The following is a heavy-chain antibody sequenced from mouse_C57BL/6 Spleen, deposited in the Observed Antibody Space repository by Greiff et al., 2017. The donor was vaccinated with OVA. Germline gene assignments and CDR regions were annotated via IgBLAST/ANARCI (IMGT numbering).Heavy chain of an antibody. CDR3: ARGITTVEDWFAY. CDR2: ISYDGSN. J-gene: IGHJ3*01. D-gene: IGHD1-1*01. CDR1: GYSITSGYY. Sequence: EVKVEESGPGLVKPSQSLSLTCSVTGYSITSGYYWNWIRQFPGNKLEWMGYISYDGSNNYNPSLKNRISITRDTSKNQFFLKLNSVTTEDTATYYCARGITTVEDWFAYWGQGTLVTVSA. V-gene: IGHV3-6*01.